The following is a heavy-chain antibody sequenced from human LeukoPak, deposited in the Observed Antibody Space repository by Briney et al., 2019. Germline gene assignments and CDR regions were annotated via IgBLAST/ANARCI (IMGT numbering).Heavy chain of an antibody. CDR3: ARAVSGRFDY. CDR1: GGSMSPYH. Sequence: SETLSLTCTVSGGSMSPYHWGWIRQPPGKGLEWTGYICYSGSTNYNPSLNSRVTISVDTSKNQFSLRPSSVTAADTAIYYCARAVSGRFDYWGQGTLVTVSS. V-gene: IGHV4-59*08. CDR2: ICYSGST. J-gene: IGHJ4*02. D-gene: IGHD6-19*01.